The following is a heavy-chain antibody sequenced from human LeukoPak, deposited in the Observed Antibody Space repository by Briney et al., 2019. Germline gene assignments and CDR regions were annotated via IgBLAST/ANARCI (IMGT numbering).Heavy chain of an antibody. CDR3: AREIYDSSVYTFDY. CDR1: GFTFRTYA. CDR2: IGESGAAT. J-gene: IGHJ4*02. Sequence: GGSLRLSCAASGFTFRTYAMSWVRRAPGKGLEWVSAIGESGAATYYADSVKGRFTISRDNSKNTLYLQMNSLRAEDTAVYYCAREIYDSSVYTFDYWGQGTLVTVSS. D-gene: IGHD3-22*01. V-gene: IGHV3-23*01.